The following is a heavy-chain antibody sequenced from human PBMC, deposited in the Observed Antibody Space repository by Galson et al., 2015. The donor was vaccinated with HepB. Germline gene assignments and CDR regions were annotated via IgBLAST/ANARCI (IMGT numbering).Heavy chain of an antibody. V-gene: IGHV2-70*01. D-gene: IGHD4-17*01. J-gene: IGHJ5*02. CDR3: ARFNYGDYANWFDP. CDR1: GFSLSTSGMC. Sequence: PALVKPTQTLTLTCTFFGFSLSTSGMCVSWIRQSPGKALEWLALIDWIDHKYYTTSLKTRLTISKDTSKNQVVLTMTNMDPVDTATYYCARFNYGDYANWFDPWGQGTLVTVSS. CDR2: IDWIDHK.